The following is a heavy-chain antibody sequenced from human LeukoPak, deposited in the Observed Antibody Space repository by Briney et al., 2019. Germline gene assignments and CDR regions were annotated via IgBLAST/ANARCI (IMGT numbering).Heavy chain of an antibody. CDR3: ARDYGYRSSSYLDY. D-gene: IGHD6-6*01. CDR1: GGTFSSYA. Sequence: SCKASGGTFSSYAMHWVRQAPGKGLEWVAVISYDGSNKYYADSVKGRFTISRDNSKNTLYLQMNSLRAEDTAVYYCARDYGYRSSSYLDYWGQGTLVTVSS. V-gene: IGHV3-30-3*01. J-gene: IGHJ4*02. CDR2: ISYDGSNK.